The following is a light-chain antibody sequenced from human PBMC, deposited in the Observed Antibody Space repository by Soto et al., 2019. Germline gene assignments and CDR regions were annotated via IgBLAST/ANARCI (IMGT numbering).Light chain of an antibody. Sequence: EIVLTQSPGTLSLSPGERATLSCRASQSVSSSYLAWYQQRPGQAPRLLNYGASNRATGIPDRFSGSGSGTDFALTISRLESEDFAVYYCQQYGSSPSWTFGQGTKVEIK. CDR1: QSVSSSY. CDR3: QQYGSSPSWT. V-gene: IGKV3-20*01. CDR2: GAS. J-gene: IGKJ1*01.